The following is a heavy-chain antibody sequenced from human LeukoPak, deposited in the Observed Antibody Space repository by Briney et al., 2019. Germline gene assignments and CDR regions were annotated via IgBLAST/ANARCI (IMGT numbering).Heavy chain of an antibody. V-gene: IGHV4-59*01. J-gene: IGHJ4*02. CDR2: IYYSGST. CDR3: ARAMGYSYGPSTSFDY. Sequence: ASETLSLTCTVSGGSINSYYWSWIRQPPGKGLEWIGYIYYSGSTNYNPSLKSRVTISVDTSKNQFSLKLSSVTAADTAVYYCARAMGYSYGPSTSFDYWGQGTLVTVSS. CDR1: GGSINSYY. D-gene: IGHD5-18*01.